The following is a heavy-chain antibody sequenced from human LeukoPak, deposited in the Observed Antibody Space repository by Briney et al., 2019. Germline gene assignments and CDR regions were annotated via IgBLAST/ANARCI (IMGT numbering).Heavy chain of an antibody. CDR1: GDSVSSNSAA. D-gene: IGHD1-14*01. CDR2: TYYRSKWYN. CDR3: ARQYNNVFAY. J-gene: IGHJ4*02. V-gene: IGHV6-1*01. Sequence: SQTLSLTCAISGDSVSSNSAAWNWIRQSPSGGLEWLGKTYYRSKWYNDYAVFVKSRITINPDTSKNQFSLQLNSLTPEDTAVYYCARQYNNVFAYWGQGTLVTVSS.